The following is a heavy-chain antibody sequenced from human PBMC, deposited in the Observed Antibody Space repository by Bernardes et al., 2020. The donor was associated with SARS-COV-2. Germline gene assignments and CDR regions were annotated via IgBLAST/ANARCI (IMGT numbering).Heavy chain of an antibody. CDR2: IKSRADGGAV. J-gene: IGHJ4*02. CDR3: TTAGSF. CDR1: GFTFSRVW. Sequence: GGSLRLSCAASGFTFSRVWMSWVRQAPGKGLEWVARIKSRADGGAVDYAAPVKGRFTISREDSRDTLYLQMNSLKTGDTAVYYCTTAGSFWGQGTLVTVS. V-gene: IGHV3-15*01. D-gene: IGHD3-10*01.